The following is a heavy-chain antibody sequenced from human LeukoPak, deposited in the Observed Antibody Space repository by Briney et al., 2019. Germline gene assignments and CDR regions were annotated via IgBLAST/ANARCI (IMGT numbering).Heavy chain of an antibody. CDR3: ARGIAAAGFFDY. J-gene: IGHJ4*02. V-gene: IGHV1-2*02. Sequence: ASVKVSCKASGYTFTGYYMHWVRQAPGQGLEWMGWINPNSGGTNYAQRFQGRVTMTRDTSISTAYMELSRLRSDDTAVYYCARGIAAAGFFDYWGQGTLVTVSS. D-gene: IGHD6-13*01. CDR1: GYTFTGYY. CDR2: INPNSGGT.